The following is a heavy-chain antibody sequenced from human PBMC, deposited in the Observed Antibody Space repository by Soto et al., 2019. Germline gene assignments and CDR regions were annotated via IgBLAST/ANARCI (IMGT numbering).Heavy chain of an antibody. CDR2: IYSGGTT. CDR1: GFTFSSCA. V-gene: IGHV3-23*03. CDR3: HGYGY. J-gene: IGHJ4*02. D-gene: IGHD5-12*01. Sequence: GGSLRLSCAASGFTFSSCAMSWVRQAPGKGLEWVSVIYSGGTTYYADSVKGRFIISRDISKNTLYLQMNILRAEDTAVYYCHGYGYWGQGTLVTVSS.